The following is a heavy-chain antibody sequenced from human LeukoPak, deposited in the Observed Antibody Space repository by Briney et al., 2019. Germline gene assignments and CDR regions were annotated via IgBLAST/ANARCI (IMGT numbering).Heavy chain of an antibody. V-gene: IGHV4-34*03. CDR3: LNYYDSSGYSREGNPIDY. J-gene: IGHJ4*02. D-gene: IGHD3-22*01. Sequence: SETLSLTCAVYGGSFSGYYWSWIRQPPGKGLEWIGEINHSGSTNYNPSLKSRVTISVDTSKNQFSLKLSSVTAADTAVYYCLNYYDSSGYSREGNPIDYWGQGTLVTVSS. CDR1: GGSFSGYY. CDR2: INHSGST.